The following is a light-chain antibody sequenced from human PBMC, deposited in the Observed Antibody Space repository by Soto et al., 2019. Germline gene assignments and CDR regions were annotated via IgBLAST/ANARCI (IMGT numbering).Light chain of an antibody. Sequence: EIVMRQSPVTLSVSPGERATLSCRASQSVSSNLAWYQQKPGQAPSLLIYGTSSRAPGIPDRFSGRASGTDFTLTISRLEPEDFGVYYCQQYGGSPTFGQGTRLEIK. CDR3: QQYGGSPT. CDR1: QSVSSN. V-gene: IGKV3-20*01. J-gene: IGKJ5*01. CDR2: GTS.